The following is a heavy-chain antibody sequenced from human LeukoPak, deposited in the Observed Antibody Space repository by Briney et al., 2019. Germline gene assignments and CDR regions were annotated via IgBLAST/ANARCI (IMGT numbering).Heavy chain of an antibody. CDR2: ITDSGDGT. CDR3: ARDLSSLGIAAAGTGAFDI. V-gene: IGHV3-23*01. CDR1: GFTFSSSA. J-gene: IGHJ3*02. Sequence: GGSLRLSCAASGFTFSSSAMSWVRQAPGRGLEWVSSITDSGDGTYYADSVKGRFTISRDNSKNTLYLQMNSLRAEDTAVYYCARDLSSLGIAAAGTGAFDIWGQGTMVTVSS. D-gene: IGHD6-13*01.